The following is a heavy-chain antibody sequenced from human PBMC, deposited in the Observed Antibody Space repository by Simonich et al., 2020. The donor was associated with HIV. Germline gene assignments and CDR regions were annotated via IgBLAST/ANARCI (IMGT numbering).Heavy chain of an antibody. CDR3: ARLPRSGTTMKAFDI. D-gene: IGHD3-3*01. CDR1: GGSISSNNYY. V-gene: IGHV4-39*01. Sequence: QLQLQESGPGLVKPSETLSLTCTVSGGSISSNNYYWDWNRQPPGKGLEWIGSIYYTGSTQYKPSLKSRVTISGDTSKNQFSLKLSSVTAADTAVYYCARLPRSGTTMKAFDIWGQGTMVTVSS. J-gene: IGHJ3*02. CDR2: IYYTGST.